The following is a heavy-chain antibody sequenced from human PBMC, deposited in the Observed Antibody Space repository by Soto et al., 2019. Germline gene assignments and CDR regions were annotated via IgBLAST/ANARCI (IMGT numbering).Heavy chain of an antibody. D-gene: IGHD1-1*01. CDR3: AQRGERDHEGLFGF. CDR1: GFSLSTNGVG. V-gene: IGHV2-5*02. Sequence: QITLKESGPTLVKPTQTLTLTCTFSGFSLSTNGVGVGWIRQPPGKALEWLALIYWDDDKRYSPSLKSRLTIIKDPPKNPVVPKMANREPVETGTYYCAQRGERDHEGLFGFRGQGTLVTVSS. CDR2: IYWDDDK. J-gene: IGHJ4*02.